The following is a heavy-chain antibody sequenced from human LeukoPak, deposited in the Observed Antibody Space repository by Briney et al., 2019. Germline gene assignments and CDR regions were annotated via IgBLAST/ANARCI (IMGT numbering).Heavy chain of an antibody. Sequence: WGALRLSCAASGLTVSSNYMSWVRQAPGKGLQWVSVIYSGGSTYYADSVKGRFTISRDNSKNTLYLQMNSLRAEDTAVYYCARSGPAGIDYWGQGTLVTVSS. CDR2: IYSGGST. V-gene: IGHV3-53*01. CDR3: ARSGPAGIDY. CDR1: GLTVSSNY. J-gene: IGHJ4*02.